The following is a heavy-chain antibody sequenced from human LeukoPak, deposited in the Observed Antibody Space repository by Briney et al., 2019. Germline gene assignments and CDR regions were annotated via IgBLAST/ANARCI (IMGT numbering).Heavy chain of an antibody. Sequence: KPSETLSLTCAVYGGSFSGYYWSWIRQPPGKGLEWIGEINHSGSTNYNPSLKSRVTISVDTSKNQFSLKLSSVTAADTAVYYCARGDRIVVVTAIGPLDYWGQGTLVTVSS. CDR3: ARGDRIVVVTAIGPLDY. CDR1: GGSFSGYY. D-gene: IGHD2-21*02. CDR2: INHSGST. V-gene: IGHV4-34*01. J-gene: IGHJ4*02.